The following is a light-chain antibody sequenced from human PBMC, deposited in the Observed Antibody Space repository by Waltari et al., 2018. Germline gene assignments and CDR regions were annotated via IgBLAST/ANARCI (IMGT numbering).Light chain of an antibody. CDR2: EVS. CDR3: SSYTSSSTRV. CDR1: SSDVGGYNY. Sequence: QSALTQPASVSGSPGQSITISCTGTSSDVGGYNYVSWYQQHPGKAPKLMISEVSNRPSGVSNRFSGSQSGDTASLAISGLQADDEADYACSSYTSSSTRVFGGGTTLTVL. V-gene: IGLV2-14*01. J-gene: IGLJ2*01.